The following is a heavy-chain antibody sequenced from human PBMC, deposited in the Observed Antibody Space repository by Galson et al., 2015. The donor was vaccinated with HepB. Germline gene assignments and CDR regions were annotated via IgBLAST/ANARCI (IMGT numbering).Heavy chain of an antibody. CDR2: IIPIFGTA. V-gene: IGHV1-69*13. CDR1: GYTFSSYA. J-gene: IGHJ4*02. Sequence: SVKVSCKASGYTFSSYAISWVRQAPGQGLEWMGGIIPIFGTANYAQKFQGRVTITADESTSTAYMELSSLRSEDTAVYYCARESKEQLDQAYDYWGQGTLVTVSS. CDR3: ARESKEQLDQAYDY. D-gene: IGHD6-13*01.